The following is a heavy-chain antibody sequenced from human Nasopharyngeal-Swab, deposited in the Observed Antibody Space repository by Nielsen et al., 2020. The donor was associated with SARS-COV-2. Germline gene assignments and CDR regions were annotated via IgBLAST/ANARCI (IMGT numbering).Heavy chain of an antibody. D-gene: IGHD3-22*01. CDR2: INHSGST. CDR3: ARERGGPRDDSSGYLYYFDY. Sequence: WLRQPPGKGLEWIGEINHSGSTNYNPSLKSRVTISVDTSKNQFSLKLSSVTAADTAAYYCARERGGPRDDSSGYLYYFDYWGQGTLVTVSS. V-gene: IGHV4-34*01. J-gene: IGHJ4*02.